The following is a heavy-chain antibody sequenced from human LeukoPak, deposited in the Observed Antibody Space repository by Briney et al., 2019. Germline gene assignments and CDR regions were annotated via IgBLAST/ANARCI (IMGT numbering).Heavy chain of an antibody. D-gene: IGHD3-22*01. V-gene: IGHV3-49*04. CDR2: IRRKAYGGTT. CDR1: GFTFGDHT. Sequence: GGSLRLSCTASGFTFGDHTMTWVRQAPGKGLEWVGFIRRKAYGGTTEYAASVKGRFTISRDDSKTIAYLQMNSLKTEDTAVYYCTRSRQYFDSSGYYSGDYFDYWGQGTLVTFSS. CDR3: TRSRQYFDSSGYYSGDYFDY. J-gene: IGHJ4*02.